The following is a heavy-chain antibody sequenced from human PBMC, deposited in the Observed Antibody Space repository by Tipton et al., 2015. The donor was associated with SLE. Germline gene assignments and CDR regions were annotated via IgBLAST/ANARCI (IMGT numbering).Heavy chain of an antibody. J-gene: IGHJ6*02. V-gene: IGHV3-23*03. CDR2: IYSGGST. CDR1: GFTFYAHA. D-gene: IGHD2-2*01. CDR3: AKSGGYCSSNSCHRALDV. Sequence: SLRLSCAVSGFTFYAHAMSWVRQAPGKGLEWVSIIYSGGSTYYADSVKGRFTISRDNSKNTLYLQMNSLRAEDTAVYYCAKSGGYCSSNSCHRALDVWGQGTTVTVSS.